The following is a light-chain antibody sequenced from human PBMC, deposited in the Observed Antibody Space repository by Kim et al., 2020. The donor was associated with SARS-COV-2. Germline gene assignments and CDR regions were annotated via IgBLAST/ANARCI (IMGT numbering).Light chain of an antibody. CDR1: SLRSYY. CDR2: GKN. Sequence: ALGQTVRSTCQGDSLRSYYATWYQQKPGQAPILVIYGKNNRPSGIPDRFAGSSSGNTASLTITETQAGDEADYYCNSRDSNDNVVFGGGTKLTVL. V-gene: IGLV3-19*01. J-gene: IGLJ3*02. CDR3: NSRDSNDNVV.